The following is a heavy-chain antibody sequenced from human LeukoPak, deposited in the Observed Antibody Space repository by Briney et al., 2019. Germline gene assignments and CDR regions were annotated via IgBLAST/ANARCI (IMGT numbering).Heavy chain of an antibody. Sequence: GGSLRLSCAASGFTFSSYAMSWVRQAPGKGLEWVSAISGSGGSTYYADSVKGRFTISRDNSKNTLYLQMNSLRAEDTAVYYCAKDLRGGSYALYGDYFDYWGQGTLVTVSS. CDR1: GFTFSSYA. J-gene: IGHJ4*02. CDR3: AKDLRGGSYALYGDYFDY. D-gene: IGHD5-18*01. CDR2: ISGSGGST. V-gene: IGHV3-23*01.